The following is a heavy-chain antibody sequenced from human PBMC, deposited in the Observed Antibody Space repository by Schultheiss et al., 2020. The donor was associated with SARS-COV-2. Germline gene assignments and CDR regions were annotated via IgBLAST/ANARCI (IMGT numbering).Heavy chain of an antibody. Sequence: GGSLRLSCAASGFTFSTYWMHWVRQAPGKGLVWVSRINSDGTSTTYADSVKGRFTISRDNAKNTLYLQMNNLRAEDTAIYYCANSRPDTAMVARWGQGTLVTVSS. D-gene: IGHD5-18*01. CDR3: ANSRPDTAMVAR. V-gene: IGHV3-74*01. CDR2: INSDGTST. CDR1: GFTFSTYW. J-gene: IGHJ4*02.